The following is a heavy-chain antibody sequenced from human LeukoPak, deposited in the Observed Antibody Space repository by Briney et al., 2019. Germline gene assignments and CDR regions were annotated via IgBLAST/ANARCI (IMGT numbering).Heavy chain of an antibody. V-gene: IGHV3-21*01. Sequence: PGGSLRLSCAASGFTFSTYSMNWVRQAPGKGLEWVSSISSSRSYIYYEDSVKGRFTISRDNAKNSLYLQMNSLRDEDTALYYCARDGGFGFLAAFDIWGQGTMVTVSS. CDR1: GFTFSTYS. CDR2: ISSSRSYI. J-gene: IGHJ3*02. CDR3: ARDGGFGFLAAFDI. D-gene: IGHD3-10*01.